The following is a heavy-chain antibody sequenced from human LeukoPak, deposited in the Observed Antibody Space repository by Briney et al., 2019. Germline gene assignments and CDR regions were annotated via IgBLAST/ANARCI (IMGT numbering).Heavy chain of an antibody. J-gene: IGHJ4*02. CDR3: ARDLGDSNYYDSSGYRGFDY. V-gene: IGHV1-69*04. CDR2: IIPILGIA. Sequence: SVKVSCKASGGTFSSYAISWVRQAPGQGLEWMGRIIPILGIANYAQKFQGRVTITADKSTSTAYMELSSLRSEDTAVYYCARDLGDSNYYDSSGYRGFDYWGQGTLVTVSS. CDR1: GGTFSSYA. D-gene: IGHD3-22*01.